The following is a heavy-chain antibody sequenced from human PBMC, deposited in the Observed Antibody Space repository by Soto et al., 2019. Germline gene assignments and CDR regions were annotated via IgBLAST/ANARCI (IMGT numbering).Heavy chain of an antibody. CDR2: IYPGDSDT. D-gene: IGHD1-26*01. J-gene: IGHJ3*02. Sequence: PGESLKISCKGSGYSFTSYWIGWVRQVPGKGLEWMGIIYPGDSDTRYSPSFQGQVTISADKSISTAYLQWSSLKASDTAMYYWARQGAPGWPPVAFDIWGQGTMVTVSS. V-gene: IGHV5-51*01. CDR3: ARQGAPGWPPVAFDI. CDR1: GYSFTSYW.